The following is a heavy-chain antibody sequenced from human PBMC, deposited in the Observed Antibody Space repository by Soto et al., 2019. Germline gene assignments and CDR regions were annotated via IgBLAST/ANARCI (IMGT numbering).Heavy chain of an antibody. J-gene: IGHJ6*02. CDR2: IIPIFGTA. CDR1: GGTFSSYA. V-gene: IGHV1-69*13. CDR3: ARRAGDKGYCSSTSCQKGYYYYGMDV. D-gene: IGHD2-2*01. Sequence: SVKVSCNASGGTFSSYAISWVRQAPGQELEWMGGIIPIFGTANYAQKFQGRVTITADESTSTAYMELSSLRSEDTAVYYCARRAGDKGYCSSTSCQKGYYYYGMDVWGQGTTVTVSS.